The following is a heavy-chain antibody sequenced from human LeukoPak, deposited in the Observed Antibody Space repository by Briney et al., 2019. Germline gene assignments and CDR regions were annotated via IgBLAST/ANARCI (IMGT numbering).Heavy chain of an antibody. Sequence: SETLSLTCTVSGGSISSGSYYWSWIRQPAGKGLEWIGRIYTSGSTSYNPSLKSRVTISVDTSKNQFSLKLSSVTAADTAVYYCAVLGLDYWGQGTLVTVSS. CDR2: IYTSGST. CDR3: AVLGLDY. CDR1: GGSISSGSYY. D-gene: IGHD2-8*01. J-gene: IGHJ4*02. V-gene: IGHV4-61*02.